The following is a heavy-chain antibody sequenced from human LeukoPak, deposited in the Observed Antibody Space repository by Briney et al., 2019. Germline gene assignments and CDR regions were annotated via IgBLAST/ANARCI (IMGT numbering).Heavy chain of an antibody. D-gene: IGHD5-18*01. J-gene: IGHJ6*03. Sequence: SETLSLTCTVSGGSISSYYWSWIRQPPGKGLEWIGYIYYSGSTNYNPSLKSRVTISVDTSKNQFSLKLSSVTAADTAVYYCARRRRGSGYNYRYYYYYYMDVWGKGTTVTVSS. CDR1: GGSISSYY. CDR2: IYYSGST. V-gene: IGHV4-59*08. CDR3: ARRRRGSGYNYRYYYYYYMDV.